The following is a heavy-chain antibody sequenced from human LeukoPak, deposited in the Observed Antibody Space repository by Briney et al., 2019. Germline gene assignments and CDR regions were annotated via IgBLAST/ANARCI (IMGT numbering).Heavy chain of an antibody. J-gene: IGHJ4*02. CDR2: ISWNSGSI. CDR1: GFIFNNYA. D-gene: IGHD6-6*01. V-gene: IGHV3-9*01. Sequence: PGRSLRLSCAGSGFIFNNYAMHWVRQPPGKGLEWVSGISWNSGSIDYADSVKGRFTISRDNAKNTLYLQMNSLRAEDTAVYYCAREDSSSSGVYYFDYWGQGTLVTVSS. CDR3: AREDSSSSGVYYFDY.